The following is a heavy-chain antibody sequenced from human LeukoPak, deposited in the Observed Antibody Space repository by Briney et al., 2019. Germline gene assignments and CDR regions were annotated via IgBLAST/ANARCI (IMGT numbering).Heavy chain of an antibody. CDR3: ARDVVPGDDPRGGVDYYYGMDV. CDR1: GFTFSSYW. D-gene: IGHD2-21*02. V-gene: IGHV3-7*01. J-gene: IGHJ6*02. CDR2: IKQDGSEK. Sequence: PGGSLRLSCAASGFTFSSYWMSWVRQAPGKGLEWVANIKQDGSEKYYVDSVKGRFTISRDNAKNSLYLQMNSLRAEDTAVYYCARDVVPGDDPRGGVDYYYGMDVWGQGTTVTVSS.